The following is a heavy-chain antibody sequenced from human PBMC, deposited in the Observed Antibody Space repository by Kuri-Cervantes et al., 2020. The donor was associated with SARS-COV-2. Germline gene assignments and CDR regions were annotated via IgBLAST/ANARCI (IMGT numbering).Heavy chain of an antibody. V-gene: IGHV5-10-1*01. CDR3: ARLPCSSTSCYTRYDYYGMDV. D-gene: IGHD2-2*02. J-gene: IGHJ6*02. CDR1: GYSFTSYW. CDR2: IDPSDSYT. Sequence: GGSLRLCCKGSGYSFTSYWISWVRQMPGKGLEWMGRIDPSDSYTNYSPSFQGHVTISADKSISTAYLQWSSLKASDTAMYYCARLPCSSTSCYTRYDYYGMDVWDQGTTVTVSS.